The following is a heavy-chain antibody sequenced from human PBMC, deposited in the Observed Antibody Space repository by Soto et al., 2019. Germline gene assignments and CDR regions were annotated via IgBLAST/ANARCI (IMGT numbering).Heavy chain of an antibody. D-gene: IGHD2-21*01. Sequence: SETLSLTCTVSGGSSSSYYWTWVRQPAGKGLEWIGRIYNSGDTNYNPSLKSGGTMSVDASKNQFSLKLSSVTAADTAVYYCARVLIEGFDPWGQGTLVTVSS. J-gene: IGHJ5*02. CDR2: IYNSGDT. CDR1: GGSSSSYY. V-gene: IGHV4-4*07. CDR3: ARVLIEGFDP.